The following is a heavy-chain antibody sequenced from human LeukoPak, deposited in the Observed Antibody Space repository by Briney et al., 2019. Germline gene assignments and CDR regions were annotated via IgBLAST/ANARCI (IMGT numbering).Heavy chain of an antibody. D-gene: IGHD6-19*01. V-gene: IGHV1-8*01. CDR1: GYIFSNYD. CDR3: ARGLRSGRRYFMGL. CDR2: MSPNSDNT. Sequence: GASVKVSCKASGYIFSNYDINWVRQAPGQGLEWMGRMSPNSDNTGYAQKFQDRVTMTKNISIGTAYIKLSRLRSDDTAMYYCARGLRSGRRYFMGLWGQGTRVTVSP. J-gene: IGHJ1*01.